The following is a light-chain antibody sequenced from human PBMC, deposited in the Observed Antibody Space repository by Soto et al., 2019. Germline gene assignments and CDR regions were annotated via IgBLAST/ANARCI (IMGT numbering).Light chain of an antibody. CDR2: DAS. Sequence: EIVLTQSPATLSLSPGERATISCRASQRVSNYLAWYQQKPGKTPRLLINDASSRATGIPARFSGSGFGTDFTFTISSLEPEDFAVYYCQQRSKWPITFGQGTRLEIK. CDR3: QQRSKWPIT. J-gene: IGKJ5*01. V-gene: IGKV3-11*01. CDR1: QRVSNY.